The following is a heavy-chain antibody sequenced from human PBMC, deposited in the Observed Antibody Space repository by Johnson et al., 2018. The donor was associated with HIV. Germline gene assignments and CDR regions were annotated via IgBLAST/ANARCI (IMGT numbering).Heavy chain of an antibody. CDR2: ISYDGSNK. V-gene: IGHV3-30*04. Sequence: QMQLVESGGGLVQPGGSLRLSCAASGFTFSSYAMSWVRQAPGKGLEWVAVISYDGSNKYYADSVKGRFTISRDNSKNTLYLQMNSLRAEDTAVYYCARDKAVGYSSGWHAFDIWGQGTMVTVSS. CDR1: GFTFSSYA. J-gene: IGHJ3*02. CDR3: ARDKAVGYSSGWHAFDI. D-gene: IGHD6-19*01.